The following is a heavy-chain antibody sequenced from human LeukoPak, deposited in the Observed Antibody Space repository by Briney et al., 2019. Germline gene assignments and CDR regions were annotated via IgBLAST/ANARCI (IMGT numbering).Heavy chain of an antibody. CDR1: GGSIGSYY. D-gene: IGHD6-19*01. CDR3: ARGHPGGWYFFDH. CDR2: IYFTGNT. V-gene: IGHV4-4*07. Sequence: KTSETLSLTCNVSGGSIGSYYWTWIRQPAGKGLDWIGRIYFTGNTDYNPSLQSRVTMSVDTSNNVFSLKLRSVTAADTAIYYCARGHPGGWYFFDHWGQGALFSVSS. J-gene: IGHJ4*02.